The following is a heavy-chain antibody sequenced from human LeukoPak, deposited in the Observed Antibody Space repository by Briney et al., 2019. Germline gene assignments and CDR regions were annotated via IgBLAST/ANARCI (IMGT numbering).Heavy chain of an antibody. D-gene: IGHD5-18*01. CDR1: GGTFISYA. CDR3: ARDSLLRGYSYGSFDY. J-gene: IGHJ4*02. CDR2: IIPIFGTA. Sequence: SXKVSCKASGGTFISYAISWVRQAPGQGLEWMGGIIPIFGTANYAQKFQGRVTITTDESTSTAYMELSSLRSEDTAVYCCARDSLLRGYSYGSFDYWGQGTLVTVSS. V-gene: IGHV1-69*05.